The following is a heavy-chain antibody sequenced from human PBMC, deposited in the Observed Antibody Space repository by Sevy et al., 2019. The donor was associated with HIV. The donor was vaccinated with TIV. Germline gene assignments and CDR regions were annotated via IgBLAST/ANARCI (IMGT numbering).Heavy chain of an antibody. CDR2: IYYTRST. Sequence: SETLSLTCTVSGDSISGYYWSWIRQPPGKGLDWIGYIYYTRSTNYNPSLKSRVTISKDTSKNQFSLKLSSVTAADTAVYYCATGSPQHYYGMDVWGQGTTVTVSS. CDR1: GDSISGYY. CDR3: ATGSPQHYYGMDV. V-gene: IGHV4-59*01. D-gene: IGHD6-13*01. J-gene: IGHJ6*02.